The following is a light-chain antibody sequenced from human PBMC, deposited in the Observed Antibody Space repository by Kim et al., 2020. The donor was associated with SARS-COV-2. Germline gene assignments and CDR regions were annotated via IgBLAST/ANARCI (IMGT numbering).Light chain of an antibody. CDR3: SLNYAGGRV. J-gene: IGLJ3*02. CDR2: DTN. CDR1: TGPVTSNQW. Sequence: QAVVTQEPSLTVSPGGTVTLTCGSNTGPVTSNQWPYWVQQKPGQVPRTLIYDTNNKHSWTPARFSGSLFGGKAALTLSGAQPDDEAGYCCSLNYAGGRVFGGGTQLTVL. V-gene: IGLV7-46*01.